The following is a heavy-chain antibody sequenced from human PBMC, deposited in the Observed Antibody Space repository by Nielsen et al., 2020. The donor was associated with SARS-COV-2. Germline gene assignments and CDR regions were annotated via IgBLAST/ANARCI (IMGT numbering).Heavy chain of an antibody. Sequence: SETLSLTCTVSGGSISSGDYYWSWIRQPPGKGLEWIGYIYYSGSTYYNPSLKSRVTISVDTSKNQFSLKLSSVTAADTAVYYCARVVVYDSSGYPLRAFDYWGQGTLVTVSS. CDR3: ARVVVYDSSGYPLRAFDY. V-gene: IGHV4-30-4*01. D-gene: IGHD3-22*01. J-gene: IGHJ4*02. CDR1: GGSISSGDYY. CDR2: IYYSGST.